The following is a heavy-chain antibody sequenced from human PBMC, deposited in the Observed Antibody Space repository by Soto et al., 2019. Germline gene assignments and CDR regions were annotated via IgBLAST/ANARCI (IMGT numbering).Heavy chain of an antibody. V-gene: IGHV1-2*02. CDR3: AKGGSSWTEWFDP. Sequence: QVQRVQSGAEVKKPGASVKVSCKASGYPLTAKYLHWVRQAPGQGLEWMGWINPSSGGTKEAQKFRVRVTMTSDTSISAAYMELSRLTSDDTAVYYCAKGGSSWTEWFDPWDQGTLVTVSS. D-gene: IGHD6-13*01. J-gene: IGHJ5*02. CDR2: INPSSGGT. CDR1: GYPLTAKY.